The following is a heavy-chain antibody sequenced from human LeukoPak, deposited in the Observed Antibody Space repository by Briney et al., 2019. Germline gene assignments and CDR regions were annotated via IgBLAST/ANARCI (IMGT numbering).Heavy chain of an antibody. CDR3: AKGEQQDAFDI. V-gene: IGHV3-53*01. CDR2: IYSGGST. CDR1: GFTVSSNY. J-gene: IGHJ3*02. Sequence: GSLRLSCAASGFTVSSNYMSWVRQAPGKGLEWVSVIYSGGSTYYADSVKGRFTISRDNSKNTLYLQMNSLRAEDTAVYYCAKGEQQDAFDIWGQGTMVTVSS. D-gene: IGHD6-13*01.